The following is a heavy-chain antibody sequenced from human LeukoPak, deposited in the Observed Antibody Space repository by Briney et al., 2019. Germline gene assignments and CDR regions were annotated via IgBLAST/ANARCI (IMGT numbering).Heavy chain of an antibody. CDR1: GFTFSNFW. J-gene: IGHJ4*02. CDR2: IHPEGNEK. CDR3: ARGDDFSGDH. V-gene: IGHV3-7*04. Sequence: GGSLRLSCAVSGFTFSNFWMSWVRQAPGRGLEWVADIHPEGNEKYHVESVKGRFTISRDNTKNLLFLQMNALRVEDPPVYYCARGDDFSGDHWGQGTLVTVSS. D-gene: IGHD1-1*01.